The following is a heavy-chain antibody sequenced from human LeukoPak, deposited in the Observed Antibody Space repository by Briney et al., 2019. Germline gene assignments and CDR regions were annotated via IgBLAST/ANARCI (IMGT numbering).Heavy chain of an antibody. V-gene: IGHV3-23*01. CDR2: ISASSGT. Sequence: GGSLRLSCAASGFTLSSYVMRWVRQPPGKGLEWVSTISASSGTYYADSVKGRFTISRDNSKNTVYLQMNSLRAEDTAIYYCAKAGSSSTYYFDYWGQGALATVSS. D-gene: IGHD6-6*01. J-gene: IGHJ4*02. CDR1: GFTLSSYV. CDR3: AKAGSSSTYYFDY.